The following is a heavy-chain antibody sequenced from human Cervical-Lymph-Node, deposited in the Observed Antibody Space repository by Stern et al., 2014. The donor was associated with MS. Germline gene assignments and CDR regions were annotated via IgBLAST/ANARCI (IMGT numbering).Heavy chain of an antibody. D-gene: IGHD3-16*02. CDR3: ARTLYDNVWGTFRQMDY. V-gene: IGHV1-18*01. CDR2: VSTYNGKT. CDR1: GYIFTNYG. J-gene: IGHJ4*02. Sequence: VQLEESGAEVKKPGASVKVSCKVSGYIFTNYGITWVRQAPGQGLEWMGWVSTYNGKTNYAQKFQGRVTMTTDTSTNTAYMELRSLISDDTAVYYCARTLYDNVWGTFRQMDYWGQGTLLTVSS.